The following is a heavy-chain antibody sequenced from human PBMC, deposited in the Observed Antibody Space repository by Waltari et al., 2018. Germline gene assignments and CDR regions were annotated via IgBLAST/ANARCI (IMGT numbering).Heavy chain of an antibody. CDR2: INDSGRT. Sequence: QVQLQQWGAGLLKPSETLSLTCDVSGGSLSGYHWTWIRQPPGKGLEWIGEINDSGRTTYNPSLESRVTVSIDTANNQFSLRVRSVTAADTAVYYCARVFGCYYYYMGVWGKGTTVTISS. CDR3: ARVFGCYYYYMGV. J-gene: IGHJ6*03. D-gene: IGHD3-3*01. CDR1: GGSLSGYH. V-gene: IGHV4-34*02.